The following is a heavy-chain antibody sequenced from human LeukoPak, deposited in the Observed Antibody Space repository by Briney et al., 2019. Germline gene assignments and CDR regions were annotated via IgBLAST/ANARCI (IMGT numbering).Heavy chain of an antibody. CDR2: INADGTTT. Sequence: GGSLRLSCAASGFTFSSYGMHWVRQAPGKGLGWVSLINADGTTTTYADSVKGRFTISRDNARNTVSLPRNSLTFEDTAVYYFVVVVEPRGSDGFDVWGQGTMIAVSS. CDR3: VVVVEPRGSDGFDV. V-gene: IGHV3-74*01. CDR1: GFTFSSYG. J-gene: IGHJ3*01. D-gene: IGHD1-14*01.